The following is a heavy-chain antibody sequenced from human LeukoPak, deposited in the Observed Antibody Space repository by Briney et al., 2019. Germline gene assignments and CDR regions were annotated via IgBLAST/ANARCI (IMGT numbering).Heavy chain of an antibody. CDR2: ISYDGSNK. CDR1: GFTFGSYA. CDR3: ARDGRYSYIDY. D-gene: IGHD5-18*01. Sequence: GGSLRLSCAASGFTFGSYAMHWVRQAPGKGLEWVAVISYDGSNKYYADSVKGRFTISRDNSKNTLYLQMNSLRAEDTAVYYCARDGRYSYIDYWGQGTLVTVSS. J-gene: IGHJ4*02. V-gene: IGHV3-30*04.